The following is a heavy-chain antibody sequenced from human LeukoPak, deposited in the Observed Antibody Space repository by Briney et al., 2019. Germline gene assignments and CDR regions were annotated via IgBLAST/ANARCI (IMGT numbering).Heavy chain of an antibody. CDR2: ISYDGSNK. V-gene: IGHV3-30-3*01. J-gene: IGHJ4*02. CDR3: AREMITNQWXREVSLDY. Sequence: PGGSLRLSCAASGFTFSSYAMHWVRQAPGKGLEWVAVISYDGSNKYYADSVKGRFTISRDNSKNTLYLQMNSLRAEDTAVYYCAREMITNQWXREVSLDYWGQGTLVTVSS. D-gene: IGHD6-19*01. CDR1: GFTFSSYA.